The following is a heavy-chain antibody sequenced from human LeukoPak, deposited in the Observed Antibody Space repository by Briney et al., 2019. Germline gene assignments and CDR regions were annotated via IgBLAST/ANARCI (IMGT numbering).Heavy chain of an antibody. Sequence: GGSLRLSCAASGFTFSTYTMNWVRQAPGTGLEWVSYISSSSSTTYYADSVKGRFTISRDYAKKSLYLQMNSLRAEDTAVYYCARYRFVVGATDSFDIWGQGTMVTVSS. D-gene: IGHD1-26*01. J-gene: IGHJ3*02. CDR2: ISSSSSTT. CDR1: GFTFSTYT. V-gene: IGHV3-48*01. CDR3: ARYRFVVGATDSFDI.